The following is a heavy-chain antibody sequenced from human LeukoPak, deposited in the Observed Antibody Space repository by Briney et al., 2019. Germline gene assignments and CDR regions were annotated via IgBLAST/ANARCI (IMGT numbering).Heavy chain of an antibody. V-gene: IGHV3-23*01. CDR1: GFTFSSYA. J-gene: IGHJ4*02. D-gene: IGHD5-18*01. Sequence: GESLRLSCAASGFTFSSYAMSWVRQAPGKGLEWVSAISGSGGSTYYADSVKGRFTISRDNSKNTLYLQMNSLRAEDTAVYYCARAPRGYSYGALFDYWGQGTLVTVSS. CDR3: ARAPRGYSYGALFDY. CDR2: ISGSGGST.